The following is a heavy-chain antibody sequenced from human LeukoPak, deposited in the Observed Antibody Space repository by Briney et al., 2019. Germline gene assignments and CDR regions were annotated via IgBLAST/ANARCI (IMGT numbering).Heavy chain of an antibody. Sequence: SGPTLVNPTQTLTLTRTFSGFSLTTSGVGVGWIRQPPGKALEWLALIYWDDDKRYSPSLKSRLTITKDTSKNQVVLTMTNMDPVDTATYYCAHRRVSLNIAAPGYYFDYWGQGTLVTVSS. CDR3: AHRRVSLNIAAPGYYFDY. CDR1: GFSLTTSGVG. V-gene: IGHV2-5*02. J-gene: IGHJ4*02. D-gene: IGHD6-13*01. CDR2: IYWDDDK.